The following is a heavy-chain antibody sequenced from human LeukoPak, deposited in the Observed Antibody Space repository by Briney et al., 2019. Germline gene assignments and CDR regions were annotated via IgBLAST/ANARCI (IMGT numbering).Heavy chain of an antibody. CDR1: GYTFTSYG. CDR2: IIGYNGNT. CDR3: ARDGGYYDSSGNYRLDY. D-gene: IGHD3-22*01. Sequence: ASVKVSCKASGYTFTSYGISWVRQAPGQGLEWMGWIIGYNGNTNYPQKFQGRVTMTTDTSTSTAYMELTSLRSDDTAVYYCARDGGYYDSSGNYRLDYWGQGTLVTVSS. V-gene: IGHV1-18*01. J-gene: IGHJ4*02.